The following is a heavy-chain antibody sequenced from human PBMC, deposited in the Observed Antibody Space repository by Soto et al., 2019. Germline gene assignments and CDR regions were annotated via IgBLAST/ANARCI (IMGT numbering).Heavy chain of an antibody. D-gene: IGHD1-26*01. V-gene: IGHV3-33*01. Sequence: QVQLVQSGGGVVQPGRSLRLSCAASGFMFSVYGMHWVRQAPGKGPEWVAVIGHDGTYQDYADSVKGRFTISRDNSKTTLYLQMNSLSDEDTAVYYCARDPERGAFFDYWGQGTLVAVSS. J-gene: IGHJ4*02. CDR3: ARDPERGAFFDY. CDR1: GFMFSVYG. CDR2: IGHDGTYQ.